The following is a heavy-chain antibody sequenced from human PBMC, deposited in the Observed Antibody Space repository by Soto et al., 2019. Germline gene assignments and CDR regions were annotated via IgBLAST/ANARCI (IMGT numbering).Heavy chain of an antibody. CDR1: GGSISSYY. CDR2: IYYSGST. CDR3: ARDLGYYDFWSGPTTRDYYYGMDV. V-gene: IGHV4-59*01. J-gene: IGHJ6*02. D-gene: IGHD3-3*01. Sequence: KPSETLSLTCTVSGGSISSYYWSWIRQPPGKGLEWIGYIYYSGSTNYNPSLKSRVTISVDTSKNQFSLKLSSVTAADTAVYYCARDLGYYDFWSGPTTRDYYYGMDVWGQGTTVTVSS.